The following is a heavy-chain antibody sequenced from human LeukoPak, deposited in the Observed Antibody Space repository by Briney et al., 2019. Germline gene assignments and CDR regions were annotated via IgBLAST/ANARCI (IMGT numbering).Heavy chain of an antibody. CDR3: ARSRIIAAAGTGSDY. CDR2: IRYDGSNK. J-gene: IGHJ4*02. D-gene: IGHD6-13*01. CDR1: GFTFSSYG. Sequence: GGSLRLSCAASGFTFSSYGMHWVRQAPGKGLEWVAFIRYDGSNKYYADSVKGRFTISRDNSKNTLYLQMNSLRAEDTAVYYCARSRIIAAAGTGSDYWGQGTLVTVSS. V-gene: IGHV3-30*02.